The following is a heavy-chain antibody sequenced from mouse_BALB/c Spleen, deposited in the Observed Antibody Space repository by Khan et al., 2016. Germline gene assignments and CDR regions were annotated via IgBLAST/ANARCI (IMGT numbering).Heavy chain of an antibody. V-gene: IGHV1-55*01. CDR3: ARAAPSYGSSYWYFDV. D-gene: IGHD1-1*01. CDR1: GYNFTSYW. J-gene: IGHJ1*01. Sequence: QVQLQQPGAELVKPGTSVKLSCKASGYNFTSYWINWVKLRPGQGLEWIGDIYPGSGSTNYNEKFKSKATLTVDTSSSTAYMQLSSLASEDSALYYCARAAPSYGSSYWYFDVWGAGTTVTVSS. CDR2: IYPGSGST.